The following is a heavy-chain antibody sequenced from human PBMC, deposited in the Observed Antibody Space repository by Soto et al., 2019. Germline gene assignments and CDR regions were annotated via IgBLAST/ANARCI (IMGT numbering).Heavy chain of an antibody. Sequence: QVQLVESGGGVVQPGRSLRLSCAASGFTFSSYGMHWVRQAPGKGLEWVAVISYDGSNKYYADSVKGRFTISRDNSKNTLYLQMNSLRAEDTAVYYCAKDWRSGGRGHFDYWGQGTLVTVSS. CDR1: GFTFSSYG. J-gene: IGHJ4*02. CDR3: AKDWRSGGRGHFDY. CDR2: ISYDGSNK. V-gene: IGHV3-30*18. D-gene: IGHD2-15*01.